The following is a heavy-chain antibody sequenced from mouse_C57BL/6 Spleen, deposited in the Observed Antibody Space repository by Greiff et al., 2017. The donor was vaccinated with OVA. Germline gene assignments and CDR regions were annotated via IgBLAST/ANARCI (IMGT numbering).Heavy chain of an antibody. CDR2: IHPNSGST. CDR3: ARYGDDYGDMDY. CDR1: GYTFTSYW. Sequence: VQLQQPGAELVKPGASVKLSCKASGYTFTSYWMHWVKQRPGQGLEWIGMIHPNSGSTNYNEKFKSKATLTVDKSSSTAYMQLSSLTSEDSAVYYCARYGDDYGDMDYWGQGTSVTVSS. J-gene: IGHJ4*01. D-gene: IGHD2-4*01. V-gene: IGHV1-64*01.